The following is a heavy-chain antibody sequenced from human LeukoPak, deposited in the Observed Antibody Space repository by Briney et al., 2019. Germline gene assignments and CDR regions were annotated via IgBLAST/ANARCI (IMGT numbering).Heavy chain of an antibody. CDR2: INPNTGNP. CDR3: AIDQPVAGVSNFDS. V-gene: IGHV7-4-1*02. J-gene: IGHJ4*02. D-gene: IGHD6-19*01. Sequence: ASVKVSCKASGYTFTRYAISWLRQAPAQGLEWVGWINPNTGNPTYAQAFTGRFVFSLDTSVSTAYLQISSLNTEDTAVYYCAIDQPVAGVSNFDSWGQGTLVTVSS. CDR1: GYTFTRYA.